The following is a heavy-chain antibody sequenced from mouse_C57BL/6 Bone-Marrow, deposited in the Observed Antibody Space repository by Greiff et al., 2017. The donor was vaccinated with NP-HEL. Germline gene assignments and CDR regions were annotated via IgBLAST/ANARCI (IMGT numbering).Heavy chain of an antibody. V-gene: IGHV7-3*01. CDR3: ARYEFTTVPRSYWYFDV. CDR1: GFTFTDYY. CDR2: IRNKANGYTT. Sequence: DVMLVESGGGLVQPGGSLSLSCAASGFTFTDYYMSWVRQPPGKALEWLGFIRNKANGYTTEYSASVKGRFTISRDNSQSILYLQMNALRAEDSATYYCARYEFTTVPRSYWYFDVWGTGTTVTVSS. J-gene: IGHJ1*03. D-gene: IGHD1-1*01.